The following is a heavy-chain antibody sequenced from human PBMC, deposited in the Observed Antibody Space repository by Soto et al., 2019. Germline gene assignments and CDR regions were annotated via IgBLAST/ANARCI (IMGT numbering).Heavy chain of an antibody. V-gene: IGHV3-21*01. CDR2: ISSGSDYI. J-gene: IGHJ3*01. Sequence: EVQLVESGGGLVKPGGSLRLSCAASGFTFSSYSMNWVRQAPGKGLEWVSSISSGSDYIFYADSVKGRFTISRDNAKNSLFLQMNSLTAEDTAVYSCARSTGGDDFNVWGQGTVVTDSS. CDR3: ARSTGGDDFNV. D-gene: IGHD4-17*01. CDR1: GFTFSSYS.